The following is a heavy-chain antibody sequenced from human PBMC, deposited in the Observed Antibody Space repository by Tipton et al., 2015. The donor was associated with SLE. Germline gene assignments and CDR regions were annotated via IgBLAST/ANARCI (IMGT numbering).Heavy chain of an antibody. Sequence: TLSLTCAVSGGSISSSNWWSWVRQPPGKGLEWIGSIYYSGSTYYNPSLKSRVTISVDTSKNQFSLKLSSVTAADTAVYYCAREGRRGSGWYWGQGTLVTVSS. V-gene: IGHV4-4*02. CDR1: GGSISSSNW. J-gene: IGHJ4*02. CDR3: AREGRRGSGWY. D-gene: IGHD6-19*01. CDR2: IYYSGST.